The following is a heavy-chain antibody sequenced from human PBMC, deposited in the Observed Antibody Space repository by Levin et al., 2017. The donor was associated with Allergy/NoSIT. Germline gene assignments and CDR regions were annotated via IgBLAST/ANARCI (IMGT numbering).Heavy chain of an antibody. CDR2: IKSKTDGGTT. J-gene: IGHJ4*02. D-gene: IGHD3-10*01. CDR3: TTDPPPITYYYGSGSYYPFDY. Sequence: GGSLRLSCAASGFTFSNAWMSWVRQAPGKGLEWVGRIKSKTDGGTTDYAAPVKGRFTISRDDSKNTLYLQMNSLKTEDTAVYYCTTDPPPITYYYGSGSYYPFDYWGQGTLVTVSS. V-gene: IGHV3-15*01. CDR1: GFTFSNAW.